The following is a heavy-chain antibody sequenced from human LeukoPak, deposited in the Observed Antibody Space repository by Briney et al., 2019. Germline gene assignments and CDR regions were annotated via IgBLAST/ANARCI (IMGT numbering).Heavy chain of an antibody. CDR1: GYTFTGYY. J-gene: IGHJ5*02. CDR3: ATAPDRYDFWSGYRS. D-gene: IGHD3-3*01. Sequence: GASVKVSCKASGYTFTGYYMHWVRQAPGKGLEWMGGFDPEDGETIYAQKFQGRVTMTEDTSTDTAYTELSSLRSEDTAVYYCATAPDRYDFWSGYRSWGQGTLVTVSS. CDR2: FDPEDGET. V-gene: IGHV1-24*01.